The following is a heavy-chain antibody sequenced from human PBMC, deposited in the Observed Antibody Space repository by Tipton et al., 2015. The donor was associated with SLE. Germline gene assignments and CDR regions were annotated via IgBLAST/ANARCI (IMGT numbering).Heavy chain of an antibody. J-gene: IGHJ4*02. CDR3: ARKHCGGDCYEEVYFDY. D-gene: IGHD2-21*01. CDR1: GGSISSSSYY. Sequence: TLSLTCTVSGGSISSSSYYWGWIRQPPGKGLEWIGSIYYSGSTYYNPSLKSRVTISVDTSKNQFSLRLSSVTAADTAMYYCARKHCGGDCYEEVYFDYWGQGTLVTVPS. CDR2: IYYSGST. V-gene: IGHV4-39*07.